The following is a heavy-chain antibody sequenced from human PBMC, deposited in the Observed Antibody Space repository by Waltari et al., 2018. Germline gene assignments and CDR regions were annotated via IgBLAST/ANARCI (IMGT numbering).Heavy chain of an antibody. CDR1: GGTFSSYA. V-gene: IGHV1-69*13. CDR3: AIIPGIAVAGGYFFDY. CDR2: IIPIFGTA. Sequence: QVQLVQSGAEVKKPGSSVKVSCKASGGTFSSYAISWVRQAHGHGLEWMGGIIPIFGTANYAQKFQGRVTITADESTSTAYMELSSLRSEDTAVYYCAIIPGIAVAGGYFFDYWGQGTLVTVSS. J-gene: IGHJ4*02. D-gene: IGHD6-19*01.